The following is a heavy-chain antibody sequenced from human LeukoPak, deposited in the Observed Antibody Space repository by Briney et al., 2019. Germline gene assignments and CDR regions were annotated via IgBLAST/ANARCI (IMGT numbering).Heavy chain of an antibody. D-gene: IGHD3-9*01. CDR2: INPSGGST. V-gene: IGHV1-46*01. Sequence: ASVTVSCKASGYTFTSYYMHWVRQAPGQGLEWMGIINPSGGSTNYAQKFQGRVTITADESTSTAYMELSSLRSEDTAVYYCARVELTELRYFDWLYYFDYWGQGTLVTVSS. CDR3: ARVELTELRYFDWLYYFDY. J-gene: IGHJ4*02. CDR1: GYTFTSYY.